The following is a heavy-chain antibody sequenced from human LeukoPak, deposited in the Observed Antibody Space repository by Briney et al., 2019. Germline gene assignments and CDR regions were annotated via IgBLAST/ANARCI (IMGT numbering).Heavy chain of an antibody. J-gene: IGHJ3*02. CDR3: AREDYGSGSYYKPDAFDI. V-gene: IGHV3-48*03. Sequence: GGSLRLSCAASGFTFSSYEMNWVRQAPGKGLEWVSYISSSGSTIYYADSVKGRFTISRDNAKNSLYLQMNSLRAEDTAVYYCAREDYGSGSYYKPDAFDIWGQGTMVSVSS. D-gene: IGHD3-10*01. CDR2: ISSSGSTI. CDR1: GFTFSSYE.